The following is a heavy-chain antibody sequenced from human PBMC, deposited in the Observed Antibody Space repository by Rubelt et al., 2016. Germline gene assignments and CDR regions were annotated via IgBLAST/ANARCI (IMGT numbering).Heavy chain of an antibody. Sequence: EVQLLESGGGLVQPGGSLRLSCAASGFTFSSYAMSWVRQAPGKGLEWVSAISGSGGSTYYADSVKGRFTISRDNAKNSLYLQMNSLRAEDTAVYYCARGNDPNHDAFDIWGQGTMVTVSS. D-gene: IGHD1-1*01. CDR1: GFTFSSYA. CDR2: ISGSGGST. CDR3: ARGNDPNHDAFDI. V-gene: IGHV3-23*01. J-gene: IGHJ3*02.